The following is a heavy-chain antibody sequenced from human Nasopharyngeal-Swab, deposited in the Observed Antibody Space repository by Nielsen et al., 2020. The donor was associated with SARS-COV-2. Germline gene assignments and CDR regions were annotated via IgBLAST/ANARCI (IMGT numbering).Heavy chain of an antibody. J-gene: IGHJ3*02. CDR3: ARGPEYYDFWSGYPGNAFDI. Sequence: SETLSLTCTVSGGSISSYYWSWIRQPAGKGLEWIGRIYTSGSPNYNPSLKSRVTMSVDTSKNQFSLKLSSVTAADTAVYYCARGPEYYDFWSGYPGNAFDIWGQGTMVTVSS. CDR1: GGSISSYY. D-gene: IGHD3-3*01. V-gene: IGHV4-4*07. CDR2: IYTSGSP.